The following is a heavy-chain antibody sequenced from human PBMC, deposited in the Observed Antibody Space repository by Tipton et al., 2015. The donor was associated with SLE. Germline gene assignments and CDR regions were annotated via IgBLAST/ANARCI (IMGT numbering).Heavy chain of an antibody. D-gene: IGHD6-6*01. CDR2: ISSSSTTI. Sequence: SLRLSCSASGFTLSAYNMNWVRQAPGKGLEWVSYISSSSTTIYYADSVRGRFTVSRDNAKNSLYLQMNNLRAEDTAVYYCSRAGAVRPPDYWGQGTLVTVSS. J-gene: IGHJ4*02. V-gene: IGHV3-48*01. CDR1: GFTLSAYN. CDR3: SRAGAVRPPDY.